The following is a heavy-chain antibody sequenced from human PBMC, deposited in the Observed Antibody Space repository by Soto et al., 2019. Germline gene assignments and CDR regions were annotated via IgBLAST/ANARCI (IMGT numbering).Heavy chain of an antibody. CDR3: ARDFGYCGGDCYPDAFDI. V-gene: IGHV1-18*01. J-gene: IGHJ3*02. Sequence: ASVKVSCKASGYTFTSYVISWVRQAPGQGLEWMGWISAYNGNTNYAQKLQGRVTMTTDTSTSTAYMELRSLRSDDTAVYYCARDFGYCGGDCYPDAFDIWGQGTMVTVSS. D-gene: IGHD2-21*02. CDR2: ISAYNGNT. CDR1: GYTFTSYV.